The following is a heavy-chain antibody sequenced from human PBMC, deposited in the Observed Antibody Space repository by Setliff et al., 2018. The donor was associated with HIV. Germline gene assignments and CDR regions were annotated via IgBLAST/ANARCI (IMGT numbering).Heavy chain of an antibody. CDR3: AREPYYDILTGYLDY. CDR2: ITSNGGRT. Sequence: GGSLRLSCAASGFTFNNNGMSWVRQAPGKGLEWVSGITSNGGRTGYADSVKGRFTISRDNAKNSLYLQMNSLRAEDTALYYCAREPYYDILTGYLDYWGQGTLVTVSS. J-gene: IGHJ4*01. V-gene: IGHV3-20*04. D-gene: IGHD3-9*01. CDR1: GFTFNNNG.